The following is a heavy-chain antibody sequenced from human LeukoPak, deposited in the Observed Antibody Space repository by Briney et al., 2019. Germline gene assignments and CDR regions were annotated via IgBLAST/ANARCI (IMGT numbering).Heavy chain of an antibody. CDR1: GFSFSSYG. CDR2: IWGDGSNK. Sequence: PGRSLRLSCAASGFSFSSYGMHWVRQAPGKGLEWVALIWGDGSNKFHADSVKGRFTISRDNSKNMLFLQMNSLRAEDTAVYYCARDRAGEYGMDVWDQGTTVTVSS. D-gene: IGHD3-16*01. CDR3: ARDRAGEYGMDV. V-gene: IGHV3-33*01. J-gene: IGHJ6*02.